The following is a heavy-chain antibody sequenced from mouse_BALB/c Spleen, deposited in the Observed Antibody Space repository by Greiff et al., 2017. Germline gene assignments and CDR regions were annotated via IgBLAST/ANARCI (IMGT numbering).Heavy chain of an antibody. CDR1: GYAFTSYN. CDR2: IDPYNGGT. J-gene: IGHJ3*01. V-gene: IGHV1S135*01. CDR3: ASGAYDCFAY. Sequence: EVQRVESGPELVKPGASVKVSCKASGYAFTSYNMYWVKQSHGKSLEWIGYIDPYNGGTSYNQKFKGKATLTVDKSSSTAYMHLNSLTSEDSAVYYCASGAYDCFAYWGQGTLVTVSA. D-gene: IGHD2-4*01.